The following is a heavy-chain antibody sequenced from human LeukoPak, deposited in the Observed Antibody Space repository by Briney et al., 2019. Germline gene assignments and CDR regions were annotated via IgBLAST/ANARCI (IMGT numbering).Heavy chain of an antibody. CDR1: GFTFSSYW. D-gene: IGHD3-16*01. CDR3: ARGGGLDV. J-gene: IGHJ6*02. CDR2: INHNGNVN. V-gene: IGHV3-7*03. Sequence: GGSLRLSCEPSGFTFSSYWMNWARQAPGKGLEWVASINHNGNVNYYVDSVKGRFTISRDNAKNSLYLQMSNLRAEDTAVYFCARGGGLDVWGQGATVTVSS.